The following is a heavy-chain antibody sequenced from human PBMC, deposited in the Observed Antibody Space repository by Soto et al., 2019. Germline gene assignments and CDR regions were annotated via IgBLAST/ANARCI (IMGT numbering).Heavy chain of an antibody. J-gene: IGHJ4*02. CDR1: GGSISSYY. CDR3: ARDRGQLEPPRY. V-gene: IGHV4-59*01. CDR2: IYYSGST. Sequence: SETLSLTCTVSGGSISSYYWSWIRQPPGKGLEWIGYIYYSGSTNYNPSLKSRVTISVDTSKNQFSLKLSSVTAADTAVYYCARDRGQLEPPRYRGQGTLVTVSS. D-gene: IGHD1-1*01.